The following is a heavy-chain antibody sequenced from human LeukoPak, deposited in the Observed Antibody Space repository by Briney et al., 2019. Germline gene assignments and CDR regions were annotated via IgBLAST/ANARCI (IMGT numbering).Heavy chain of an antibody. CDR1: GFTFSSYW. D-gene: IGHD6-19*01. V-gene: IGHV3-23*01. Sequence: GGSLRLSCAASGFTFSSYWMSWVRQAPGKGLEWVSIISGSGGSTYYGDSVKGRFTISRDNSKNTLYLQMNSLRVEDTAVYYCAQGQYSSGWYFGYWGQETLVTVSS. CDR3: AQGQYSSGWYFGY. J-gene: IGHJ4*02. CDR2: ISGSGGST.